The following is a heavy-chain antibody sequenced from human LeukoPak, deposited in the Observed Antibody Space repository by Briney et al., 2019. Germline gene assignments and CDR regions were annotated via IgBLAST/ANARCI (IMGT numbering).Heavy chain of an antibody. CDR2: IYYSGST. CDR1: GGSISSYY. D-gene: IGHD3-22*01. Sequence: SETLSLTCTVSGGSISSYYWSWIRQPPGKGLEWIGYIYYSGSTYYNPSLKSRVTISVDTSKNQFSLKLSSVTAADTAVYYCASLRTTSSGYYFGLDYWGQGTLVTVSS. V-gene: IGHV4-59*04. CDR3: ASLRTTSSGYYFGLDY. J-gene: IGHJ4*02.